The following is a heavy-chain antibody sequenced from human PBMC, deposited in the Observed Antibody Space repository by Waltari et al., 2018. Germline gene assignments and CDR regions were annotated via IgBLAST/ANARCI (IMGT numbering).Heavy chain of an antibody. CDR2: IWYDGSNK. Sequence: QVQLVESGGGVVQPGRSLRLSCAASGFTFSRYGMHWVRQAPGKGLEWVAVIWYDGSNKYYADSVKGRFTISRDNSKNTLYLQMNSLRAEDTAVYYCARDSVTLDYWGQGTLVTVSS. J-gene: IGHJ4*02. CDR3: ARDSVTLDY. D-gene: IGHD5-18*01. CDR1: GFTFSRYG. V-gene: IGHV3-33*01.